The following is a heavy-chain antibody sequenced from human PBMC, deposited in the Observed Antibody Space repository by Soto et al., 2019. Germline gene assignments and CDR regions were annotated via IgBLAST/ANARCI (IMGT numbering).Heavy chain of an antibody. D-gene: IGHD2-2*02. CDR3: AREGGRHCSPTRCYNAFDI. V-gene: IGHV3-48*02. CDR2: ISSSSSTI. J-gene: IGHJ3*02. CDR1: GFSFSAFS. Sequence: EVQLVESGGGLVQPGGSMRLSCVSSGFSFSAFSMNWVRQAPGKGLEWVSYISSSSSTIYYADSVKGRLTICRDNAKNSLFLQMDSLRDEDTAVYYCAREGGRHCSPTRCYNAFDIWGQGTMVTVSS.